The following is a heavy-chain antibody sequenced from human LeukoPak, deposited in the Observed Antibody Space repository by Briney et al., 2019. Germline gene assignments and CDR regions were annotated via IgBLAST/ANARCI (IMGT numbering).Heavy chain of an antibody. CDR1: GFTFSSYD. D-gene: IGHD4-17*01. V-gene: IGHV3-13*01. CDR2: IGTAGDT. CDR3: AKTRGYGDYVDY. J-gene: IGHJ4*02. Sequence: PGGSLRLSCAASGFTFSSYDMHWVRQATGKGLEWVSAIGTAGDTYYPGSVKGRFTISREDAKNSLYLQMNSLRAGDTAVYYCAKTRGYGDYVDYWGQGTLVTVSS.